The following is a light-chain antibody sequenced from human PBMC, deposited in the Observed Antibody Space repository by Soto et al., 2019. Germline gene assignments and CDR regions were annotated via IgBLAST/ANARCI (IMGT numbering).Light chain of an antibody. J-gene: IGKJ1*01. CDR3: QQYNNWPPGT. V-gene: IGKV3-15*01. CDR2: GAS. Sequence: EIVMTQSPATLSVSPGERATLSCRASQSVSSSLAWYQQKPGQAPRLLIYGASTRATGIPVRFSGSGSGTEFTLTISSLQSEDFAFYYCQQYNNWPPGTFGQGTKVEIK. CDR1: QSVSSS.